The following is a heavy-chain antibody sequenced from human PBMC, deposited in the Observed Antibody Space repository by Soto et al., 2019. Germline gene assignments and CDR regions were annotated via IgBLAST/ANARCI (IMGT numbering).Heavy chain of an antibody. V-gene: IGHV4-31*03. D-gene: IGHD2-8*01. Sequence: SETLSLTCTVSGGSISSGGYYWSWIRQHPGKGLEWIGYIYYSGSTYYNPSLKSRVTISVDTSKNQFSLKLSSVTAADTAVYYCARDRGCTNGVCFDAFDIWGQGTMVT. CDR3: ARDRGCTNGVCFDAFDI. J-gene: IGHJ3*02. CDR2: IYYSGST. CDR1: GGSISSGGYY.